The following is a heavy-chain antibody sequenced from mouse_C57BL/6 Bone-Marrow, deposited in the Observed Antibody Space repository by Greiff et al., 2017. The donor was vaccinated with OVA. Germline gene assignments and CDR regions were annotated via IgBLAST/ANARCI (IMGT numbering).Heavy chain of an antibody. D-gene: IGHD1-1*01. Sequence: VQLKQSGPVLVKPGASVKMSCKASGYTFTDYYMNWVKQSHGKSLEWIGVINPYNGGTSYNQKFKGKATLTVDKSSSTAYMELNSLTSEDTAVYYCTTATTVVAKYFDYWGQGTTLTVSS. V-gene: IGHV1-19*01. CDR1: GYTFTDYY. J-gene: IGHJ2*01. CDR3: TTATTVVAKYFDY. CDR2: INPYNGGT.